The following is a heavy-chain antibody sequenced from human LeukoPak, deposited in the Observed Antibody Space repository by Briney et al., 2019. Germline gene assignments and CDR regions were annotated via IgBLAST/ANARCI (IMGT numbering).Heavy chain of an antibody. J-gene: IGHJ5*02. CDR3: ARAITMIVVVKDSWFDP. CDR2: IIPIFGTA. Sequence: GASVKVSCKASGGTFSSYAISWVRQAPGQGLEWMGGIIPIFGTANYAQKFQGRVTMTRDTSTSTVYMELSSLRSEDTAVYYCARAITMIVVVKDSWFDPWGQGTLVTVSS. D-gene: IGHD3-22*01. V-gene: IGHV1-69*05. CDR1: GGTFSSYA.